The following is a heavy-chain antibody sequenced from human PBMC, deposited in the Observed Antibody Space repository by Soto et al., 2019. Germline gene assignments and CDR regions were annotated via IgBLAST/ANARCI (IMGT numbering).Heavy chain of an antibody. D-gene: IGHD3-16*01. J-gene: IGHJ3*02. Sequence: EVQLVESGGGLVQPGGSLRLSCAASRFTFSNYAMNWVRQAPGKGLEWVSGIGSGGGNTYYADSVKGRFTISRDNSRNTLYLQMSSLRAEDTAVYYCAKGDTTTLGDAFDIWGQGTMVTVSS. CDR2: IGSGGGNT. CDR3: AKGDTTTLGDAFDI. CDR1: RFTFSNYA. V-gene: IGHV3-23*04.